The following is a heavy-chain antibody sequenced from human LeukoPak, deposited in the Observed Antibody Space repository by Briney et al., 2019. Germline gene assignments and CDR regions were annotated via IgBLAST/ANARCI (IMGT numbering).Heavy chain of an antibody. CDR3: AKRPGKAAAGPFDP. Sequence: PGGSLRLSCAASGFSFSDYAVTWVRQAPGKGLGWVSTISSGDGITYYADSVKGRFTISRDDSKNTLYLQMNSLRAEDTAIYYCAKRPGKAAAGPFDPWGQGTLVTVSS. J-gene: IGHJ5*02. D-gene: IGHD6-13*01. CDR2: ISSGDGIT. V-gene: IGHV3-23*01. CDR1: GFSFSDYA.